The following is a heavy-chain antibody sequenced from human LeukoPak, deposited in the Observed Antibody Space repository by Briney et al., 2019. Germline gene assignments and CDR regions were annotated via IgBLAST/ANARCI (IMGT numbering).Heavy chain of an antibody. J-gene: IGHJ4*02. CDR2: IIPILGIA. V-gene: IGHV1-69*04. CDR1: GGTFSSYA. Sequence: SVKVSCKASGGTFSSYAVSWVRQAPGQGLEWMGRIIPILGIANYAQKFQGRVTITADKSTSTAYMELSSLRSEDTAVYYCASQGYDILTGSFDYWGQGTLVTVSS. CDR3: ASQGYDILTGSFDY. D-gene: IGHD3-9*01.